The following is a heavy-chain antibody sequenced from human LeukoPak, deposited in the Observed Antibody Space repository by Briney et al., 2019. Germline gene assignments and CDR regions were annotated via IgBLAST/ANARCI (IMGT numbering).Heavy chain of an antibody. CDR3: ARPLVGDALDY. V-gene: IGHV3-33*01. Sequence: PGGSLGLLCAASRFPFNLYGMQGVPQAPGKGREGVAVIWYEGSNEYYADSVKGRFTIFRDNSKNTLHLQMNSLRAEDTAVYYCARPLVGDALDYWGQGTMVTVSS. J-gene: IGHJ3*01. CDR2: IWYEGSNE. D-gene: IGHD1-26*01. CDR1: RFPFNLYG.